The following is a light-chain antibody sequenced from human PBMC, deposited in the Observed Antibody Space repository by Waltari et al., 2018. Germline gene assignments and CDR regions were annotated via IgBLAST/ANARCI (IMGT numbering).Light chain of an antibody. V-gene: IGKV2-30*02. J-gene: IGKJ2*01. CDR3: MQGTHWPYT. Sequence: DVVMTQSPLSLPVTLGQAASISCKSSQSLVHSDGNTHLTWFQQRPRQSPGRLIYRVFNLDSGVPDRFSGSGSGTDFTLKFSRVEAEDVGVYYCMQGTHWPYTFGQGTKLDIK. CDR1: QSLVHSDGNTH. CDR2: RVF.